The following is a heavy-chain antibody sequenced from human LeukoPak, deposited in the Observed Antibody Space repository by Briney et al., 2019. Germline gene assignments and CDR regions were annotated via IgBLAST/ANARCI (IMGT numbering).Heavy chain of an antibody. Sequence: GGSLRLSCSASGFTFSDYYMSWIRQAPGKGLEWVSYISSSSSYTNYADSVKGRFTISRDNANNSLYLQMNSLRAEDTAVYYCARVRYCSGGSCPTHFDYWGQGTLVTVSS. D-gene: IGHD2-15*01. CDR3: ARVRYCSGGSCPTHFDY. CDR1: GFTFSDYY. V-gene: IGHV3-11*06. J-gene: IGHJ4*02. CDR2: ISSSSSYT.